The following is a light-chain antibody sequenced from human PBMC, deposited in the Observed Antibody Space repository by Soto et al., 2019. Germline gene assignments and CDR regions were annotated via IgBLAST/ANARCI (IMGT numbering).Light chain of an antibody. CDR3: QQSYTSPVT. Sequence: DIQMTQSPSSLCVSIGDRVTITCRASQSISTYLNWYEQKPGKAPNLLIYGASTLQSGVPSRFSGGGSGTYFTLTISSLQPEDFGSYYCQQSYTSPVTFGGGTKVEIK. CDR2: GAS. J-gene: IGKJ4*01. CDR1: QSISTY. V-gene: IGKV1-39*01.